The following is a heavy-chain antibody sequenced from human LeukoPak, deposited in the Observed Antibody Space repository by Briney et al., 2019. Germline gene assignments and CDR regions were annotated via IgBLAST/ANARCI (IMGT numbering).Heavy chain of an antibody. CDR3: ARPVPYYDFWSGENWFDP. D-gene: IGHD3-3*01. CDR2: IGGSGGST. CDR1: GFTFSSYA. J-gene: IGHJ5*02. Sequence: GGSLRLSCAASGFTFSSYAMSWVRQAPGKGLEWVSAIGGSGGSTYYADSVKGRFTISRDNSKNTLYLQMNSLRAEDTAVYYCARPVPYYDFWSGENWFDPWGQGTLVTVSS. V-gene: IGHV3-23*01.